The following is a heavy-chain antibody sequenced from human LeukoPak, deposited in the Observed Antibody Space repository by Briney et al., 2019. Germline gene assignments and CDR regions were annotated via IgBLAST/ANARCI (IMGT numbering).Heavy chain of an antibody. V-gene: IGHV4-31*03. D-gene: IGHD3-10*01. Sequence: SQTLSLTCTVSGGSISSGGYYWSWIRQHPGKGLEWIGYIYYSGSTYYNPSLKSRVTISVDTSKNQFSLKLSPVTAADTAVYYCAREGLGSGAQVDYWGQGTLVTVSS. CDR1: GGSISSGGYY. CDR3: AREGLGSGAQVDY. J-gene: IGHJ4*02. CDR2: IYYSGST.